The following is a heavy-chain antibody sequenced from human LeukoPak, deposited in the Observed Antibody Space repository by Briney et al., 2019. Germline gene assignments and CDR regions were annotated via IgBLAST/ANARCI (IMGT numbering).Heavy chain of an antibody. V-gene: IGHV3-21*05. D-gene: IGHD2-2*01. CDR2: INSRSSKI. Sequence: PGGSLRLSCAASGFTFSSYSMNWVRQAPGKGLEWISYINSRSSKIVTADSVKGRFTISRDNAKSSLYLQMNSLRVDDTAVYYCAGGPARWGQGTLVIVSS. CDR3: AGGPAR. CDR1: GFTFSSYS. J-gene: IGHJ4*02.